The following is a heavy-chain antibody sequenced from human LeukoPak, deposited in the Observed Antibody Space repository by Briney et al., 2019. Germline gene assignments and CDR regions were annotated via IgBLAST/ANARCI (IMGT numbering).Heavy chain of an antibody. D-gene: IGHD3-16*02. CDR3: ARDGYGRSYPCFN. Sequence: ASVKVSCKASGYTFTSYGISWVRQAPGQGLEWMGWISAYNGNTNYAQKLQGRVTMTTDTSTSTAHMELRSLRSDDTAVYYCARDGYGRSYPCFNWGQGTLVTVSS. CDR2: ISAYNGNT. J-gene: IGHJ4*02. V-gene: IGHV1-18*01. CDR1: GYTFTSYG.